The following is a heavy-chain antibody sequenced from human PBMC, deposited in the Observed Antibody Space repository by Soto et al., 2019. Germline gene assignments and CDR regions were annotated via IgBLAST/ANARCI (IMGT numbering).Heavy chain of an antibody. D-gene: IGHD3-16*01. V-gene: IGHV1-46*01. Sequence: GASLKGYCKAAGDAFTSYFINWVRQAPGQGPEWIEVINPHDGSTVYAQKFQGRVTTTRDTSASTVYMELSSLGSEDKAVYYCARSLGGNLGLIIEGTNWFAPWGQGTLGTVSS. CDR3: ARSLGGNLGLIIEGTNWFAP. CDR1: GDAFTSYF. J-gene: IGHJ5*02. CDR2: INPHDGST.